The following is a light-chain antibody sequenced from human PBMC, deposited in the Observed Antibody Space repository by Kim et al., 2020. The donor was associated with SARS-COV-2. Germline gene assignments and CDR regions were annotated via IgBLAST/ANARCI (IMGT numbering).Light chain of an antibody. J-gene: IGKJ5*01. V-gene: IGKV3-20*01. CDR2: GAS. CDR3: PQYGRLIT. Sequence: EIVLTQSPGTLSLSPGDRATLSCRASQSVYSNYLAWYQQKPGQALRLLIYGASSRATGIPDRFSGSGSGTDFTLTTSRLEPEDFAVYFCPQYGRLITFCRGTRLEI. CDR1: QSVYSNY.